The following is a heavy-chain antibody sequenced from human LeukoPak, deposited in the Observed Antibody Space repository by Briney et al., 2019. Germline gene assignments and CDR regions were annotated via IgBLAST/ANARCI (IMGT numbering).Heavy chain of an antibody. J-gene: IGHJ6*02. Sequence: GGSLRLSCAASGFTFSTYWMAWIRQAPGKGLEWVANIKQDGSEKYYVDSVKGRFTISRDNAKNSLYLQMNSLRAEGTAVYYCARGTYSSGWGRNYYYGMEVWGQGTTVTVSS. CDR3: ARGTYSSGWGRNYYYGMEV. CDR2: IKQDGSEK. V-gene: IGHV3-7*01. D-gene: IGHD6-19*01. CDR1: GFTFSTYW.